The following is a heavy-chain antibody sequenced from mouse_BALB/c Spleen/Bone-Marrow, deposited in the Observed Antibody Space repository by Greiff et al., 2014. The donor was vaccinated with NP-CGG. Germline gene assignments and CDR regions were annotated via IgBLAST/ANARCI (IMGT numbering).Heavy chain of an antibody. V-gene: IGHV1-4*01. CDR1: GYTFISYT. CDR3: ARSNGNYVLAY. D-gene: IGHD2-1*01. Sequence: VQLQQSGAELARPGASVKMSCKASGYTFISYTMHWVKQRPGQGLEWIGYINPSSGYTNYNQKFKDKATLTADKSSSTAYMQLSSLTSEDSAVYYCARSNGNYVLAYWGQGTLVTVSA. CDR2: INPSSGYT. J-gene: IGHJ3*01.